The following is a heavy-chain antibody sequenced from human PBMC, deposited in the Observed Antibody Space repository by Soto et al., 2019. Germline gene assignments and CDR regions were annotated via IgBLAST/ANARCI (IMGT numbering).Heavy chain of an antibody. CDR2: IYYNGDT. J-gene: IGHJ4*02. V-gene: IGHV4-31*03. CDR3: ARSHRDNWGSPDYFDY. Sequence: QVQLQESGPGLVKPSQTLSLTCTVSGGSISSGGYYWSWIRQHPGNGLEWIGYIYYNGDTYYNPSLKRRVSISIDTSKHQFSLRLTSVTAADTAVYYCARSHRDNWGSPDYFDYWGQGTLVTVSS. D-gene: IGHD7-27*01. CDR1: GGSISSGGYY.